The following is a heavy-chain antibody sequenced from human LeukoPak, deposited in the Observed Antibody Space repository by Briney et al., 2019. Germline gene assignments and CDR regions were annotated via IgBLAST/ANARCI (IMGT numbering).Heavy chain of an antibody. CDR2: ISSSGSST. CDR1: GFTFSNYA. V-gene: IGHV3-23*01. J-gene: IGHJ4*02. CDR3: ATQRSGWHYFDY. Sequence: GGSLRLSCAASGFTFSNYAMSWVRQAPGKGLEWVSSISSSGSSTYYADSVKGRFSISRDNSKNTLFLQMNSLRAEDTAVYYCATQRSGWHYFDYWGQGTLVTVSS. D-gene: IGHD6-19*01.